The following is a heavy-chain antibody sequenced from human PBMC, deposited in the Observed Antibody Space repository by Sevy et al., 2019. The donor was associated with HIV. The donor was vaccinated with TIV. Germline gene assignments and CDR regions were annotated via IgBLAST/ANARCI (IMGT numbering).Heavy chain of an antibody. Sequence: GGSLRLSCAASGFTFSSYAMSWVRQAPGKGLRWVSTITGSGNNTYYAESVKGRFTISRDNSKNIGYLRINSLRAEDTAEYYCAKSGYRAAVGADWGQGTLVTVSS. CDR2: ITGSGNNT. CDR1: GFTFSSYA. CDR3: AKSGYRAAVGAD. J-gene: IGHJ4*02. V-gene: IGHV3-23*01. D-gene: IGHD6-13*01.